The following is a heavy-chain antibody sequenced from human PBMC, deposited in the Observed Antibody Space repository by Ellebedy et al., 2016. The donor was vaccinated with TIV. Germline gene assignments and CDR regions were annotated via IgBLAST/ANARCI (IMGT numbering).Heavy chain of an antibody. CDR3: AKATGYSSGVLDY. J-gene: IGHJ4*02. D-gene: IGHD6-19*01. V-gene: IGHV3-30*04. CDR1: GFTFSSYA. Sequence: GGSLRLXXAASGFTFSSYAMHWVRQAPGKGLEWVAVISYDGSNKYYADSVKGRFTISRDNSKNTLYLQMNSLRAEDTAVYYCAKATGYSSGVLDYWGQGTLVTVSS. CDR2: ISYDGSNK.